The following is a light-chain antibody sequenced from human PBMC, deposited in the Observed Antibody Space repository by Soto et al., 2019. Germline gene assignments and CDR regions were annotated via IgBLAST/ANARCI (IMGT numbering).Light chain of an antibody. CDR2: GAS. CDR3: QQYGSSPAT. J-gene: IGKJ1*01. CDR1: QSVSSNY. V-gene: IGKV3-20*01. Sequence: EIVLTQSPGTLSLSPGERATLSCRASQSVSSNYLAWYQQKPGRAPRLLIYGASSRDTGIPDRFSGSGSGTDFTLTISRLEPEDFAVYYCQQYGSSPATFGQGTKVDIK.